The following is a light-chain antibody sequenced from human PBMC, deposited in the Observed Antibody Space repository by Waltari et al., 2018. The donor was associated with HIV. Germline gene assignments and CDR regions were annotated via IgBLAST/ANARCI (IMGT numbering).Light chain of an antibody. CDR3: QQYGSSPRT. CDR1: QSVSSSY. J-gene: IGKJ1*01. V-gene: IGKV3-20*01. Sequence: LSPGERATLSCRASQSVSSSYLAWYQQKPGQAPRLLIYGASSRATGIPDRFSGSGSGTDFTLTISRLEPEDFAVYYCQQYGSSPRTFGQGTKVEIK. CDR2: GAS.